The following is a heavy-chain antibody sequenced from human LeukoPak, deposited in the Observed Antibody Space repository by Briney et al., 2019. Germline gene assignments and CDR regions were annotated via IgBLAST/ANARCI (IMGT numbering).Heavy chain of an antibody. Sequence: SETLSLTCTVSGGSVSSYYWSWIRQPPGKGLEWIGYIYYSGSTNYNPSLKSRVTISVDTSKNQFSLKLSSVTAADTAVYYCARVYYGSGSPPYSDYWGQGTLVTVSS. CDR2: IYYSGST. CDR3: ARVYYGSGSPPYSDY. J-gene: IGHJ4*02. CDR1: GGSVSSYY. V-gene: IGHV4-59*02. D-gene: IGHD3-10*01.